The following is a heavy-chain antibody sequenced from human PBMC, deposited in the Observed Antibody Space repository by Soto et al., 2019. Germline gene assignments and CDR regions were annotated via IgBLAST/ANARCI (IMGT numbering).Heavy chain of an antibody. V-gene: IGHV3-21*01. CDR3: AREDIVATTIDY. CDR1: GFTFSSYS. D-gene: IGHD5-12*01. J-gene: IGHJ4*02. CDR2: ISSSSSYI. Sequence: XGSLRLSCSAAGFTFSSYSMNWVRQAPGKGLDWVSSISSSSSYIYYADSVKGRFTISRDNAKNSLYLQMNSLRAEDTAVYYCAREDIVATTIDYWGQGNLVTVSS.